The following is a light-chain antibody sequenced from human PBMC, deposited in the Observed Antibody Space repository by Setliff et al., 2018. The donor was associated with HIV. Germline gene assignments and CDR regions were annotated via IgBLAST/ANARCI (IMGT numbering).Light chain of an antibody. CDR1: SSDVGGYNY. V-gene: IGLV2-14*01. Sequence: LTQPASVSGSPGQSITISCTGTSSDVGGYNYVSWYQQHPGKAPKLMIYDVTKRPSGVSYRFSGSKSGNTASLTISGLQSEDEADYYCSSYTSSSTYVFGTGTKVTVL. CDR2: DVT. J-gene: IGLJ1*01. CDR3: SSYTSSSTYV.